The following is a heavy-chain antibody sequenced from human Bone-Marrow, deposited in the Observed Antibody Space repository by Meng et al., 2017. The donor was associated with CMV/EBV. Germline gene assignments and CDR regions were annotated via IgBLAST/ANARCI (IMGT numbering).Heavy chain of an antibody. CDR3: ARGKGHFGDELPYYYSVDA. CDR1: GFRLNSYA. J-gene: IGHJ6*02. Sequence: GESLKITCTASGFRLNSYAMHWVRQAPGKGLEWVAVTSYDGSNKYYADSVKGRFTISRDNSKNTLYMQMDSLRDEDTAVYYCARGKGHFGDELPYYYSVDAWGQGTTVTVSS. CDR2: TSYDGSNK. D-gene: IGHD3-10*01. V-gene: IGHV3-30-3*01.